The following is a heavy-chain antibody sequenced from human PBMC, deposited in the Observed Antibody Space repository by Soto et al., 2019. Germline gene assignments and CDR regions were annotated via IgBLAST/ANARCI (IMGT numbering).Heavy chain of an antibody. CDR2: INHSGST. D-gene: IGHD6-6*01. CDR1: GGSFSGYY. J-gene: IGHJ5*02. V-gene: IGHV4-34*01. CDR3: ARKPSRSSSSLGDT. Sequence: QVQLQQWGAGLLKPSETLSLTCAVYGGSFSGYYWSWVRQPPGRGLAWIGEINHSGSTNYNPSLNSRVTISVATSKNQFSQKLSSVTAAGTAVYYWARKPSRSSSSLGDTWGQGTLLTVSS.